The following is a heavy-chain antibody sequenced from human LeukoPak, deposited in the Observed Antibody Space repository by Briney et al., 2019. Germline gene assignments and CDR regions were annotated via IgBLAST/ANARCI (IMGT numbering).Heavy chain of an antibody. Sequence: ASETLSLTCAVYGVSFSGYHWTWIRQSPGKGLEWIGDINPSGSTYYNPSLKSRLTISVDTSKNQFSLKLRSVTAADTAVYYCARGRHDITMIVVVMTSVSYYLDVWGKGTTVTVS. J-gene: IGHJ6*03. V-gene: IGHV4-34*01. CDR1: GVSFSGYH. CDR2: INPSGST. CDR3: ARGRHDITMIVVVMTSVSYYLDV. D-gene: IGHD3-22*01.